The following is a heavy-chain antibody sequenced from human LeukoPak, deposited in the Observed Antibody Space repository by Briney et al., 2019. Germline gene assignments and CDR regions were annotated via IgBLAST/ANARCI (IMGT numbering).Heavy chain of an antibody. J-gene: IGHJ4*02. CDR2: IDPNSGGT. V-gene: IGHV1-2*06. CDR3: ARGPHDTAYYFDQ. D-gene: IGHD5-18*01. Sequence: GASVKVSCKXSGFSFTGYFMHWVRQAPGQGPEGMGRIDPNSGGTNYALKFQGRVTMTRDTPITTAYMDLSRLRSDDTAVYYCARGPHDTAYYFDQWGQGTLVTVSS. CDR1: GFSFTGYF.